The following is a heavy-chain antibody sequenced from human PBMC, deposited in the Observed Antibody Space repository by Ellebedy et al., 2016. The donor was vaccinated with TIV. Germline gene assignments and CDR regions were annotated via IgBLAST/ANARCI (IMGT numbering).Heavy chain of an antibody. Sequence: ASVKVSXKASGYTFTNYGISWMRQAPGQGLEWMGWISPYHGNTNSAQKFQGRVTMTTDTSTTTAYMELRNLRSDDTAVYYCARSRVDTPTRGGFNPWGQGTLVTVSS. V-gene: IGHV1-18*01. J-gene: IGHJ5*02. D-gene: IGHD3-10*01. CDR1: GYTFTNYG. CDR2: ISPYHGNT. CDR3: ARSRVDTPTRGGFNP.